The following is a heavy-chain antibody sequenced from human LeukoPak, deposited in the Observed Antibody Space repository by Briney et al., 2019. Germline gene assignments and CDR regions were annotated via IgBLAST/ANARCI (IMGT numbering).Heavy chain of an antibody. J-gene: IGHJ3*02. D-gene: IGHD5-18*01. V-gene: IGHV3-7*01. CDR2: IKQDGSEK. CDR3: ARDTAMESDAFDI. CDR1: GFTFSSYW. Sequence: GGSLRLSCAASGFTFSSYWMSWVRQAPGKGLEWVANIKQDGSEKYYVGSVKGRFTISRDNAKNSLYLQMNSLRAEDTAVYYCARDTAMESDAFDIWGQGTMVTVSS.